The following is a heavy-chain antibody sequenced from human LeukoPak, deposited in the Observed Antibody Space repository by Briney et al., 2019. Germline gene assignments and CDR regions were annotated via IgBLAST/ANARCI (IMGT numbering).Heavy chain of an antibody. D-gene: IGHD1-26*01. J-gene: IGHJ3*02. Sequence: PGGSLRLSCVASGFTVSSNYMSWVCQAPGKGLEWVSVIYSGGSTYYADSVKGRFTISRDNSKNTLYLQMNSLRAEDTAVYYCARDVGGWLGAFDIWGQGTMVTVSS. V-gene: IGHV3-53*01. CDR1: GFTVSSNY. CDR2: IYSGGST. CDR3: ARDVGGWLGAFDI.